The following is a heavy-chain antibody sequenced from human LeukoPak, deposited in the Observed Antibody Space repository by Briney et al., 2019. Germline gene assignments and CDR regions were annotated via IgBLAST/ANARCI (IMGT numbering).Heavy chain of an antibody. V-gene: IGHV1-69*05. D-gene: IGHD4-17*01. CDR2: IIPIFGTA. CDR1: GGTFSSYA. Sequence: SVKVSCKASGGTFSSYAISWVRQAPGQGLEWMGGIIPIFGTANYAQKFQGRVTMTRDTSISTAYMELSRLRSDDTAVYYRARGVTKDFQYWGQGTLVTVSS. J-gene: IGHJ1*01. CDR3: ARGVTKDFQY.